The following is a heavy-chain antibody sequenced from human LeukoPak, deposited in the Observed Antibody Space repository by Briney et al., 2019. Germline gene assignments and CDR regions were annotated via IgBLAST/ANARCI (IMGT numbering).Heavy chain of an antibody. V-gene: IGHV3-30*02. CDR2: IRYDGGNK. Sequence: PGGSLRLSCVASGFTFNSYGMHWVRQAPGMGLQWVAFIRYDGGNKYYTDSVKGRFTISRDNSKNTLYLQMNSLRPEDAALYYGAKDYGTTGTGGAWLDHWGQGTLVTVSS. CDR1: GFTFNSYG. D-gene: IGHD1-1*01. CDR3: AKDYGTTGTGGAWLDH. J-gene: IGHJ5*02.